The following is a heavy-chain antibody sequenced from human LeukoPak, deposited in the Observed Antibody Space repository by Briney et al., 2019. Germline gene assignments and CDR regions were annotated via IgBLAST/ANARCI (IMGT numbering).Heavy chain of an antibody. CDR2: ISSSSSTI. CDR1: GFTFSSYS. CDR3: ARDSYDSSGPLYDY. J-gene: IGHJ4*02. V-gene: IGHV3-48*01. Sequence: PGGSLRLSCAASGFTFSSYSMTWVRQAPGKGLEWVSYISSSSSTIYYADSVKGRFTISRDNAKNSLYLQMNSLRAEDTAVYYCARDSYDSSGPLYDYWGQGTLVTVSS. D-gene: IGHD3-22*01.